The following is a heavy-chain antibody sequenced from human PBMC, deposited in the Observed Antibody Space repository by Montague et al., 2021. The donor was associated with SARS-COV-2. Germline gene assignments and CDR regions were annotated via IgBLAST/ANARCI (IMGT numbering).Heavy chain of an antibody. CDR2: IHQSESGRT. D-gene: IGHD3-3*01. CDR1: GGSISSREW. J-gene: IGHJ6*02. V-gene: IGHV4-4*02. CDR3: GGTWVYFSPVDV. Sequence: SETLSLTCAVSGGSISSREWWSWVRQPPGKGLEWIGEIHQSESGRTNYNPSLNSRTTTSIDQTKNYFSLILTSMTAAATAVYYCGGTWVYFSPVDVWGQGTTVIVSS.